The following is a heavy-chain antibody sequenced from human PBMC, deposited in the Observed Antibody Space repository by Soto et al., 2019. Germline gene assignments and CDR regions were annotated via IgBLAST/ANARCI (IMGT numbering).Heavy chain of an antibody. CDR3: AKSPPYSNYYDSSGYGYYFGY. D-gene: IGHD3-22*01. CDR1: GFTFSSYS. Sequence: GVSLRLSCAASGFTFSSYSMNWVRQAQGKGLEWVSYISSSSSTIYYADSVKGRFTISRDNAKNSLYLQMNSLRAEDTALYYCAKSPPYSNYYDSSGYGYYFGYWGQGTLVTVSS. V-gene: IGHV3-48*01. J-gene: IGHJ4*02. CDR2: ISSSSSTI.